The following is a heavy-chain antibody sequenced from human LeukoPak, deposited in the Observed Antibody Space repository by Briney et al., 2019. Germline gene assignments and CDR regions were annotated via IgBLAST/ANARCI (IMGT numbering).Heavy chain of an antibody. Sequence: NPGESLKISCKGSGYRFTNYWIGWVRQMPGKGLEWMGIIYPGDSETRYSPSFQGQVTISADKSISTAYLQWSSLKASDTAMYYCARRRDLYSGSYYPFDYWGQGTLVTVSS. V-gene: IGHV5-51*01. J-gene: IGHJ4*02. CDR3: ARRRDLYSGSYYPFDY. CDR2: IYPGDSET. D-gene: IGHD1-26*01. CDR1: GYRFTNYW.